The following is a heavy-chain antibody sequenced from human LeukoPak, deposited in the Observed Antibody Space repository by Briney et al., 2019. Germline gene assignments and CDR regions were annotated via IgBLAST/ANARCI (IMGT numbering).Heavy chain of an antibody. CDR1: GFTFGSSA. CDR2: INSRGDKT. J-gene: IGHJ3*02. D-gene: IGHD3-22*01. Sequence: GGSLRLSCAAAGFTFGSSAMSWVRQAPGKGLEWVSGINSRGDKTYYADSVKGRFTISRDNSKNTLYLQMNSLRAEDTAVYHCVKKFYYSSVGYYAFDIWGQGTMVTVSS. CDR3: VKKFYYSSVGYYAFDI. V-gene: IGHV3-23*01.